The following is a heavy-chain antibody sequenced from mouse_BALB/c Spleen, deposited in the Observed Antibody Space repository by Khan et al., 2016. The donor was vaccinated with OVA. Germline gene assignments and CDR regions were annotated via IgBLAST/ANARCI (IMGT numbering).Heavy chain of an antibody. V-gene: IGHV2-9*02. CDR3: ARLEDI. J-gene: IGHJ2*01. CDR1: GFSFTSYG. D-gene: IGHD1-3*01. Sequence: QVQLQQSGPGLVAPSQTLSITCTVSGFSFTSYGVHWVRQPPGQGLEWLGVIWAGGSTTYNSALLSSMRISKDNSKRQVFVKMNRLQTDDTAMDDCARLEDIWGQGTTLTVSS. CDR2: IWAGGST.